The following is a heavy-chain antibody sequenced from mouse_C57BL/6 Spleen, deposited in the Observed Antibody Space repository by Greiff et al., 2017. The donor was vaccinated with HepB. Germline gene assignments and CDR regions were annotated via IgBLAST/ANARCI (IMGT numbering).Heavy chain of an antibody. CDR2: IRNKANGYTT. CDR1: GFTFTDYY. D-gene: IGHD2-12*01. V-gene: IGHV7-3*01. CDR3: ARLPSRYFDY. Sequence: EVKLEESGGGLVQPGGSLSLSCAASGFTFTDYYMSWVRQPPGKALEWLGFIRNKANGYTTEYSASVKGRFTISRDNSQSILYLQMNALRAEDSATYYCARLPSRYFDYWGQGTTLTVSS. J-gene: IGHJ2*01.